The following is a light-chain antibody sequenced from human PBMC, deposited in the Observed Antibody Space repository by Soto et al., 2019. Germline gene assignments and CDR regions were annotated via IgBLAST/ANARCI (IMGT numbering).Light chain of an antibody. CDR2: DAS. Sequence: EIVLTQSPATLSLSPGERATLSCRASQSVSSYLAWYQQKPSQAPRLLIYDASNRATGIPARFSGSGSGTDVTLTISSLEPEDFAVYYCQQRSNWPKLTFGGGTKVEIK. CDR1: QSVSSY. V-gene: IGKV3-11*01. J-gene: IGKJ4*01. CDR3: QQRSNWPKLT.